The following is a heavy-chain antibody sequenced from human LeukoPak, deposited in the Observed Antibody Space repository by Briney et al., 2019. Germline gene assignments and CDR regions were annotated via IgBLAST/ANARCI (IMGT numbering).Heavy chain of an antibody. CDR2: IYYSGST. CDR1: GGSISSYY. CDR3: ARGGSGSYYNLGYFDY. V-gene: IGHV4-59*01. J-gene: IGHJ4*02. D-gene: IGHD3-10*01. Sequence: PSETLSLTCTVSGGSISSYYWSWIRQPPGKGLEWIGYIYYSGSTNYNPSLKSRVTISVDTSKNQFSLKLSSVTAADTAVYYCARGGSGSYYNLGYFDYWGQGTLVTVSS.